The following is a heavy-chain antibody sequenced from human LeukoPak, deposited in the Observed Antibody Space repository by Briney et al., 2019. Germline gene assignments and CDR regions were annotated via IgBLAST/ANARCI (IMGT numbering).Heavy chain of an antibody. V-gene: IGHV3-30*02. CDR1: GFIFSSYG. CDR3: AKDSDILQPVVAGPDY. D-gene: IGHD3-9*01. Sequence: GGALRLSCAASGFIFSSYGMEWVRQAPGKGLEWVAFIRYDGSKEYYAESVKGRFTISRDNSKNTLYLQMNSLTPEDTAVYYCAKDSDILQPVVAGPDYWGQGTLVTVSS. J-gene: IGHJ4*02. CDR2: IRYDGSKE.